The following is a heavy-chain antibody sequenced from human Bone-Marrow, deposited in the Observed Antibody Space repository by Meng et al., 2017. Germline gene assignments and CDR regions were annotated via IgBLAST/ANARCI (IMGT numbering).Heavy chain of an antibody. Sequence: QVQLQQWGAGLLKPSETLSLTCAGYGGSFSGYFWSWIRQAPGKGLEWIGEINHSGSTKDNPSLKSRVTISVDTSKNQFSLKVSSVTAADTAVYYCARELQLIPHYWGQGTLVTVSS. CDR3: ARELQLIPHY. V-gene: IGHV4-34*01. CDR1: GGSFSGYF. D-gene: IGHD6-13*01. CDR2: INHSGST. J-gene: IGHJ4*02.